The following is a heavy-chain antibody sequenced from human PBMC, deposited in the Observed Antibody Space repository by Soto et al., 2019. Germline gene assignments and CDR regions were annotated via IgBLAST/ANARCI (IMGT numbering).Heavy chain of an antibody. CDR3: ARTNSPGVEVADDDS. CDR1: GGSISSSHW. V-gene: IGHV4-4*02. J-gene: IGHJ4*02. Sequence: QVQLQESGPGLVKPSGTLSLTCAVSGGSISSSHWWSWVRQPPGRGLEWIGEIYHSGLTNYNPSLKSRVTISVDKSKNHFSLKLNSVTAADTAVYFCARTNSPGVEVADDDSWGQGTLVTVSS. D-gene: IGHD6-19*01. CDR2: IYHSGLT.